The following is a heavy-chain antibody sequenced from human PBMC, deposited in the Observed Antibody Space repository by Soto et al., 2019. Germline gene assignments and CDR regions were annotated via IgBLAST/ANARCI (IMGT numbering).Heavy chain of an antibody. J-gene: IGHJ6*02. CDR2: IYYSGST. Sequence: PSETLSLTCTVSGGSISSGGYYWSWTRQHPGKGLEWIGYIYYSGSTYYNPSLKSRVTISVDTSKNQFSLKLSSVTAADTAVYYCARDIVVVPAPPRTEDYYYYGMDVWGQGTTVTVSS. V-gene: IGHV4-31*03. D-gene: IGHD2-2*01. CDR1: GGSISSGGYY. CDR3: ARDIVVVPAPPRTEDYYYYGMDV.